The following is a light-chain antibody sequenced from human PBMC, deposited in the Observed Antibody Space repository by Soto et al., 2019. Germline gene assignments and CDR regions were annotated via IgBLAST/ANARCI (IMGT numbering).Light chain of an antibody. V-gene: IGLV2-11*01. CDR2: DVN. CDR1: ASDVGDYNY. J-gene: IGLJ1*01. Sequence: QSVLTQPRSVSGSPEQSVTISCTGSASDVGDYNYVSWYQRHPGKAPKLVIYDVNKRPSGVPDRFSGSKSGNAASLTISGLRAEDEADYYCCSFAGSHTLYVFGTGTKVTVL. CDR3: CSFAGSHTLYV.